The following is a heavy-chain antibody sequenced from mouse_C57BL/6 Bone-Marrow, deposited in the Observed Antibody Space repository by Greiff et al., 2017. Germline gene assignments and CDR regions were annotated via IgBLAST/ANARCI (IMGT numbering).Heavy chain of an antibody. CDR3: SRSGPRGLSFDY. J-gene: IGHJ2*01. D-gene: IGHD3-1*01. Sequence: QVQLKQPGAELVKPGASVKMSCKASGYTFTSYWITWVKQRPGQGLEWIGDIYPTSGRTNYNEKFKSKAILTVDTSSNTAYMQLSSLTSEDSAVFYCSRSGPRGLSFDYWGQGTTLTVSS. V-gene: IGHV1-55*01. CDR1: GYTFTSYW. CDR2: IYPTSGRT.